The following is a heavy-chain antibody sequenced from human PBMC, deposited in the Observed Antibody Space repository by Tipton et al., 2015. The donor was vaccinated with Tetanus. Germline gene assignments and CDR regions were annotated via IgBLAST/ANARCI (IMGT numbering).Heavy chain of an antibody. D-gene: IGHD4-17*01. V-gene: IGHV3-48*02. CDR2: ITGTTTTI. Sequence: GSLRLSCVASGFTFGRNSIIWARQAPGKGLEWISYITGTTTTISYADSVQGRFTISRDNAKNSVYLQMSGLTDDDTAVYYCASSTVTRWGPGTLVTVSS. CDR1: GFTFGRNS. J-gene: IGHJ4*02. CDR3: ASSTVTR.